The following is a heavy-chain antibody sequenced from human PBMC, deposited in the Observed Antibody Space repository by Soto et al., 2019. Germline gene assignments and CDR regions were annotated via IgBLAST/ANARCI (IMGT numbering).Heavy chain of an antibody. J-gene: IGHJ4*02. Sequence: ETLSLTCTVSGGSISTYYWSWIRQPAGKGLEWIGRIYSSGSTNYNPSLKSRVTMSVDTPKNQFSLKMSSVTAADTAVYYCAREGKGVPYNFDYWGQGTLVTVSS. CDR2: IYSSGST. CDR3: AREGKGVPYNFDY. V-gene: IGHV4-4*07. CDR1: GGSISTYY. D-gene: IGHD3-10*01.